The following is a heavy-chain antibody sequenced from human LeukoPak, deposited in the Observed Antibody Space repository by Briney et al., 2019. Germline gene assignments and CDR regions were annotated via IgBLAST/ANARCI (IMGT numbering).Heavy chain of an antibody. CDR3: ARDGRGMDV. Sequence: PGGSLRLSCAASGFTFSSYAMHWVRQAPGKGLEWVAVISYDGSNKYYADSVKGRFTISRDNSKNTLYLQMDSLRGEDTAVYYCARDGRGMDVWGQGTTVTVSS. CDR2: ISYDGSNK. J-gene: IGHJ6*02. D-gene: IGHD3/OR15-3a*01. CDR1: GFTFSSYA. V-gene: IGHV3-30*04.